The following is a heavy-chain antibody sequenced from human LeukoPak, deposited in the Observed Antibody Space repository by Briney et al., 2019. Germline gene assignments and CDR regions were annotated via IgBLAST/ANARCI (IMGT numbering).Heavy chain of an antibody. CDR2: INNDASST. D-gene: IGHD3-10*01. J-gene: IGHJ4*02. CDR1: GFTFSTYW. Sequence: GGSLRLSCAASGFTFSTYWMHWVRHAPGKGLVWVSRINNDASSTSYADSVKGRFTISRDSANNTLYLQMNSLRAEDTAVYYCARYYGSGTYSLDYWGQGTLVTVSS. V-gene: IGHV3-74*01. CDR3: ARYYGSGTYSLDY.